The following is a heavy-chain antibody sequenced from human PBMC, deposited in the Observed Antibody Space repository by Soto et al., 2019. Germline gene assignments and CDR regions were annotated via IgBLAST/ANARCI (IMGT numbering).Heavy chain of an antibody. CDR3: ARPLWRDDYNWGYFDL. CDR1: GFTFSSYA. V-gene: IGHV3-30-3*01. Sequence: QVQLVESGGGVVQPGRSLRLSCAASGFTFSSYAMHRVRQVPGKGLEWVAVISYDGSNKYYADSVKGRFTISRDNSKNTLYLQMYSLRAEDTAVYYCARPLWRDDYNWGYFDLWGRGTLVTVS. D-gene: IGHD4-4*01. CDR2: ISYDGSNK. J-gene: IGHJ2*01.